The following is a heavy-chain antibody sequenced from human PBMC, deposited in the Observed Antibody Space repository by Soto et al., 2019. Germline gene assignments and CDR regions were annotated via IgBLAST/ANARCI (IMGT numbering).Heavy chain of an antibody. CDR2: IYHSGST. Sequence: SETLSLTCTVSGGSISSSNWWSWVRQPPGKGLEWIGEIYHSGSTNYNPSLKSRVTISVDTSKNQFSLKLSSVTAADTAVYYCASGYDSSPDSAIGSYYFDYWGQGTLVTVSS. CDR1: GGSISSSNW. V-gene: IGHV4-4*02. D-gene: IGHD5-12*01. CDR3: ASGYDSSPDSAIGSYYFDY. J-gene: IGHJ4*02.